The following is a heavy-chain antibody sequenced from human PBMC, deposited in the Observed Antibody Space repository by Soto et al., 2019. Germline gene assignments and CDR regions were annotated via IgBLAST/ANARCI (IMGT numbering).Heavy chain of an antibody. V-gene: IGHV3-9*01. CDR2: ISWNSGSI. J-gene: IGHJ3*02. CDR1: GFTFDDYA. Sequence: EVQLVESGGGLVQPGRSLRLSCAASGFTFDDYAMHWVRQAPGKGLEWVSGISWNSGSIGYADSVKGRFTISRDNAKNSLYLQMNSLRAEDTALYYCAKGTERRDDAFDIWGQGTMVTVSS. CDR3: AKGTERRDDAFDI. D-gene: IGHD1-1*01.